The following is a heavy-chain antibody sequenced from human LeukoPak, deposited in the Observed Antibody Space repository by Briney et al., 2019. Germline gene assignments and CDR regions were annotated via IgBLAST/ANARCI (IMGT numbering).Heavy chain of an antibody. CDR2: ISGSGGST. CDR3: VTGDPIWFDP. J-gene: IGHJ5*02. D-gene: IGHD3-10*01. V-gene: IGHV3-23*01. CDR1: GLTFSSYA. Sequence: PGGSLRLSCAASGLTFSSYAMNWVRQAPGKGLEWVSGISGSGGSTYYADSVKGRFTISRDNSKNTLYLQMNSLRVEDTAVYYCVTGDPIWFDPWGQGTLVTVSS.